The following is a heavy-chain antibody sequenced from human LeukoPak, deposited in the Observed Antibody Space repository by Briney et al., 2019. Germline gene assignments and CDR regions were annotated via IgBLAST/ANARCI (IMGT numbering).Heavy chain of an antibody. V-gene: IGHV3-11*01. J-gene: IGHJ3*02. CDR2: ISSSGSTI. CDR3: ASNSYGFPDAFDI. Sequence: GGSLRLSCAASGFTFSDYYMSWIRQAPGKGLEWVSYISSSGSTIYYADSVKGRFTISRDNAKNSLYLQMNSLRAEDTAVYYCASNSYGFPDAFDIWGQGTMVTVSS. CDR1: GFTFSDYY. D-gene: IGHD5-18*01.